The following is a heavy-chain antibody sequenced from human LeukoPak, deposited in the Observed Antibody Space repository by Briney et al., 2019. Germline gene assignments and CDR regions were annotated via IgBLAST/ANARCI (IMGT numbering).Heavy chain of an antibody. D-gene: IGHD2-2*01. CDR2: ISAYNGNT. J-gene: IGHJ5*02. Sequence: ASVKVSCKASGYTFTSYGISWVRQAPGQGLEWMGWISAYNGNTNYAQKLQGRVTMTTDTSTSTAYMELRSLRSDDTAVYYCARAGAVVVPAAPLFDPWGQGTLVTVSS. V-gene: IGHV1-18*01. CDR3: ARAGAVVVPAAPLFDP. CDR1: GYTFTSYG.